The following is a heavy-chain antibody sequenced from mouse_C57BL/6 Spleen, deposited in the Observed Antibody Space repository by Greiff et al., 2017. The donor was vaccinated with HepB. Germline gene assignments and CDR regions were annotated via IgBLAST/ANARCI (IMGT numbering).Heavy chain of an antibody. Sequence: EVKLVESGGGLVKPGGSLKLSCAASGFTFSSYAMSWVRQTPEKRLEWVATISDGGSYTYYPDNVKGRFPISRDNAKNNLYLQMSHLKSEDTAMYYCARDDDEEFAYWGQGTLVTVSA. CDR3: ARDDDEEFAY. CDR1: GFTFSSYA. CDR2: ISDGGSYT. J-gene: IGHJ3*01. V-gene: IGHV5-4*01. D-gene: IGHD2-12*01.